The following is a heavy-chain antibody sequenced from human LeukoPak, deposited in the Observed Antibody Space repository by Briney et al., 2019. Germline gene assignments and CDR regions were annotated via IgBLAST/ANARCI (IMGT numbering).Heavy chain of an antibody. Sequence: SETLSLTCTVSGGSIISYYGSWLRQSPGKGLEWIGYIYSTGSTNHNPFLKSRVNISLDTSKNQFSLNLTSVTAADTAFYYCARHGSRMSLFTIWGQGTVVTVSS. D-gene: IGHD2-21*01. V-gene: IGHV4-59*08. CDR1: GGSIISYY. J-gene: IGHJ3*02. CDR2: IYSTGST. CDR3: ARHGSRMSLFTI.